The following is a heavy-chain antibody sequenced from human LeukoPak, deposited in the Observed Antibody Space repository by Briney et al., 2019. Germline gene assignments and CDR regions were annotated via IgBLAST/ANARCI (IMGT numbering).Heavy chain of an antibody. V-gene: IGHV3-7*01. Sequence: PGGSLRLFCAASGFTFSSYWMSWVRQAPGKGLEWVANIKQDGSEKYYVDSVKGRFTISRDNAKNSLYLQMNSLRAEDTAVYYCARENSGPYFDYWGQGTLVTVSS. CDR3: ARENSGPYFDY. D-gene: IGHD1-26*01. CDR1: GFTFSSYW. J-gene: IGHJ4*02. CDR2: IKQDGSEK.